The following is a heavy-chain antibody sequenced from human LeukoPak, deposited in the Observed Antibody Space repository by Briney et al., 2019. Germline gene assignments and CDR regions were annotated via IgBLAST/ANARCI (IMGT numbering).Heavy chain of an antibody. Sequence: PGGSLRLSCAVSGFTFNRYPMNWVRQAPGKGLEWISTLSYTGATHYADSVEGRFTISRDNAKDTVYLQMDNLRPEDTAIYFCAKDFDSGGAYDEDHTHTWGQGTLVTVSS. CDR1: GFTFNRYP. CDR3: AKDFDSGGAYDEDHTHT. V-gene: IGHV3-23*01. CDR2: LSYTGAT. D-gene: IGHD3-22*01. J-gene: IGHJ5*02.